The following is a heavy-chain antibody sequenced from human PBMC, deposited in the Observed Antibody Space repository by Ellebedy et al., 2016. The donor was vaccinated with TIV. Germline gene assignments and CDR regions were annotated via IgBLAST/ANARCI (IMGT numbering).Heavy chain of an antibody. CDR2: IHPDESGR. CDR3: ARAGRYNFDS. Sequence: GESLKISCAASGFTFSSYWMTWVRQAPGKGLEWVANIHPDESGRYLVGSVKGRFTISRDNTKNSLYLQMSSLRAEDTAVYYCARAGRYNFDSWGQGTLVTVSS. D-gene: IGHD5-18*01. V-gene: IGHV3-7*01. CDR1: GFTFSSYW. J-gene: IGHJ4*02.